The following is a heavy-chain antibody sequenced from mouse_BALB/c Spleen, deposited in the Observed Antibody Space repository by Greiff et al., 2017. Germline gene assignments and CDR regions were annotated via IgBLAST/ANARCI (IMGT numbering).Heavy chain of an antibody. CDR3: VRDRGGGRFAY. CDR1: GFSLTSYD. CDR2: IWTGGGT. J-gene: IGHJ3*01. V-gene: IGHV2-9-2*01. D-gene: IGHD1-1*02. Sequence: VQVVESGPGLVAPSQSLSITCTVSGFSLTSYDISWIRQPPGKGLEWLGVIWTGGGTNYNSAFMSRLSISKDNSKSQVFLKMNSLQTDDTAIYYCVRDRGGGRFAYWGQGTLVTVSA.